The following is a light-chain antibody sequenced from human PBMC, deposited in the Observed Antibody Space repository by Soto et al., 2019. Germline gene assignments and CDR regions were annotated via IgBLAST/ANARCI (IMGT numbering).Light chain of an antibody. CDR2: GAS. V-gene: IGKV3-20*01. Sequence: EIVLTQSPATLSSFPGDRVTLSCRASQSVSSNYLAWYQQKPGQAPRLLVYGASSRATGIPDRFSGSGSGTDFTLTISRLEPEDFAVYYCQQYDTSPPTFGQGTKVVIK. J-gene: IGKJ1*01. CDR1: QSVSSNY. CDR3: QQYDTSPPT.